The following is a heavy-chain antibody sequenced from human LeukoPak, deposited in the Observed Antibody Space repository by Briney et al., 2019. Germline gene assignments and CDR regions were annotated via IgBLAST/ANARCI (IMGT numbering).Heavy chain of an antibody. D-gene: IGHD2-15*01. Sequence: ASVTVSFTASGYTFTIYAMHWVGQARGQRGEGMGWINAGNGNTKYSQKFQGRVTINRDTSASTAYMHLSSLRSEDTAVYYCAARGGYCSGGSCYSFDYWGQGTLVTVSS. CDR2: INAGNGNT. CDR3: AARGGYCSGGSCYSFDY. J-gene: IGHJ4*02. CDR1: GYTFTIYA. V-gene: IGHV1-3*01.